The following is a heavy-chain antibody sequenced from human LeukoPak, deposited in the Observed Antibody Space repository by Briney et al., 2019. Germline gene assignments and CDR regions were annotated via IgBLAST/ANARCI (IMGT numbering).Heavy chain of an antibody. CDR3: TRHGRIAAPFDY. CDR1: GGSISSSNW. D-gene: IGHD6-6*01. CDR2: VYSGGNT. Sequence: SETLSLTCAVSGGSISSSNWWSWVRQPPGKGLEWIGSVYSGGNTYYNPSLKSRVTISVDTSKNQFSLKLSSVTAADTAIYYCTRHGRIAAPFDYWGQGTLVTVSS. J-gene: IGHJ4*02. V-gene: IGHV4-39*01.